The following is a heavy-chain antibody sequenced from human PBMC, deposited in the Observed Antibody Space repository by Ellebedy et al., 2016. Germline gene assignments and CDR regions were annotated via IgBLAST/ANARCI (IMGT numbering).Heavy chain of an antibody. J-gene: IGHJ4*02. CDR1: GFTFSSYA. CDR3: ARDDDILTGYPRSYFDY. CDR2: MSYDGSNK. Sequence: GGSLRLSXAASGFTFSSYAMHWVRQAPGKGLEWVAVMSYDGSNKYYADSVKGRFTISRDNSKNTLYLQMNSLRAEDTAVYYCARDDDILTGYPRSYFDYWGQGTLVTVSS. V-gene: IGHV3-30-3*01. D-gene: IGHD3-9*01.